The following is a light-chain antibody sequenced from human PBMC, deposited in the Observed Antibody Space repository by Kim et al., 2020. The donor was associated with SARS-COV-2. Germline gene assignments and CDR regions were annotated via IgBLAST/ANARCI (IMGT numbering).Light chain of an antibody. CDR1: QSVFYSSNNKNY. J-gene: IGKJ1*01. Sequence: ATINCKSSQSVFYSSNNKNYLAWYQQKPGHPPKLLIYWASTRESGVPDRFSGSGSGTDFTLTISSLQAEDVAVYYCQQYYSTPQTFGQGTKVEIK. CDR3: QQYYSTPQT. V-gene: IGKV4-1*01. CDR2: WAS.